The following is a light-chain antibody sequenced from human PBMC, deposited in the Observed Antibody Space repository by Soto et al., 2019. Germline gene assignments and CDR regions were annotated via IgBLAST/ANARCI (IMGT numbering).Light chain of an antibody. Sequence: EIVLTQSPGTLSLSPGERATLSCSASQIVRSNSLAWYQQKPGQAPRLLIYGASTRATGIPDRFSGSGSGTDFTLTISRLEPEDFAMYYCQQFGSSAQTFGQGTKLEIK. CDR3: QQFGSSAQT. CDR2: GAS. J-gene: IGKJ2*01. CDR1: QIVRSNS. V-gene: IGKV3-20*01.